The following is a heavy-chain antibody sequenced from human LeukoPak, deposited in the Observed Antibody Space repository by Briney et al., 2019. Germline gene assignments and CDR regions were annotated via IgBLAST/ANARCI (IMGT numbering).Heavy chain of an antibody. Sequence: PGGSLRLSCAASGFAFTPVWMSWVRQAPGKGLEWVANVKPDGSATNHGDSVKGRFTISRDNAKNSLYLQMNSLRAEDTAVYYCARERYSSSWLNWFDPWGQGTLVTVSS. CDR2: VKPDGSAT. D-gene: IGHD6-13*01. J-gene: IGHJ5*02. CDR1: GFAFTPVW. V-gene: IGHV3-7*01. CDR3: ARERYSSSWLNWFDP.